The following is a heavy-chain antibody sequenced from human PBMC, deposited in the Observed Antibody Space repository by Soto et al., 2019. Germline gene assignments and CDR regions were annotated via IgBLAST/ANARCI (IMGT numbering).Heavy chain of an antibody. CDR2: ISAYNGNT. CDR3: ARDSAAMGATLAVVGPGILDY. V-gene: IGHV1-18*01. Sequence: DSVKVSCKASGYTFTSYALSWVRQAPGQGLEWMGWISAYNGNTNYAQKLQGRVTMTTDTSTTTAYMELRSLRSDDTAVYFCARDSAAMGATLAVVGPGILDYWGQGTLVTVSS. D-gene: IGHD1-26*01. CDR1: GYTFTSYA. J-gene: IGHJ4*02.